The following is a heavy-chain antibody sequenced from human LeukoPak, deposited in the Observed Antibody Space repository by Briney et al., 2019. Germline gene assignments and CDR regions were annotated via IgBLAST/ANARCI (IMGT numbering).Heavy chain of an antibody. CDR1: GGSISRGSNY. Sequence: PSQTLSLTCTVSGGSISRGSNYWSWIRLPAVKGLEWIGRVHSSGSTNYNPSLESRATISVDTSKNEISLKLDSVTAADTAVYYCARVGATKSSSDRGWFDPWGQGTLVTVSS. V-gene: IGHV4-61*02. CDR2: VHSSGST. J-gene: IGHJ5*02. D-gene: IGHD5-12*01. CDR3: ARVGATKSSSDRGWFDP.